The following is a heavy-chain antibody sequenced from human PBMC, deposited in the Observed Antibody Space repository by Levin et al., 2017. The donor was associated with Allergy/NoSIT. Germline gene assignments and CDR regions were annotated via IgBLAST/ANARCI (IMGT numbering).Heavy chain of an antibody. J-gene: IGHJ4*02. CDR2: IYYSGST. CDR3: ARGAYYYGSGMDY. D-gene: IGHD3-10*01. CDR1: GGSISSYY. V-gene: IGHV4-59*01. Sequence: SQTLSLTCTVSGGSISSYYWSWIRQPPGKGLEWIGYIYYSGSTNYNPSLKSRVTISVDTSKNQFSLKLSSVTAADTAVYYCARGAYYYGSGMDYWGQGTLVTVSS.